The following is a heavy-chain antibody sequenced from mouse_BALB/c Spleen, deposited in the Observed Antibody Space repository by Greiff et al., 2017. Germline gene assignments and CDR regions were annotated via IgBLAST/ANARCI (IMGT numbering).Heavy chain of an antibody. CDR2: ISSGGSYT. CDR3: ARNHGSHWYFDV. Sequence: EVKVVESGGDLVKPGGSLKLSCAASGFTFSSYGMSWVRQTPDKRLEWVATISSGGSYTYYPDSVKGRFTISRDNAKNTLYLQMSSLKSEDTAMYYCARNHGSHWYFDVWGAGTTVTVSS. D-gene: IGHD1-1*01. J-gene: IGHJ1*01. V-gene: IGHV5-6*01. CDR1: GFTFSSYG.